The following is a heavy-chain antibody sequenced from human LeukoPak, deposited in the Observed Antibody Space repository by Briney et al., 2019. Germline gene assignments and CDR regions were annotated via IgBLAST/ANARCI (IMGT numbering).Heavy chain of an antibody. CDR3: ARDSPGVRTVVTQKYYYYYYMDV. CDR1: GYTFTNYA. CDR2: INTNTENP. V-gene: IGHV7-4-1*02. J-gene: IGHJ6*03. Sequence: ASVKVSCKASGYTFTNYAIIWLRQAPGQGLEWMGWINTNTENPTYAQGFTGRFVFSLDTSVSTAYLQISSLKAEDTAVYYCARDSPGVRTVVTQKYYYYYYMDVWGKGTTVTVSS. D-gene: IGHD4-23*01.